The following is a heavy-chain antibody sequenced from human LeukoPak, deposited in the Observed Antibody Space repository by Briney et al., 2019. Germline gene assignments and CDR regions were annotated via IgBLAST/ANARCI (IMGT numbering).Heavy chain of an antibody. J-gene: IGHJ4*02. CDR3: ARDSHDTLTGYYPSDY. Sequence: GGSLRLSCAASGFTFSSYAMHWVRQAPGKGLEWVAVISYDGSNKYYADSVKGRFTISRDNSKNTLYLQMNSLRAEDTAVYYCARDSHDTLTGYYPSDYWGQGTLVTVSS. V-gene: IGHV3-30*04. D-gene: IGHD3-9*01. CDR2: ISYDGSNK. CDR1: GFTFSSYA.